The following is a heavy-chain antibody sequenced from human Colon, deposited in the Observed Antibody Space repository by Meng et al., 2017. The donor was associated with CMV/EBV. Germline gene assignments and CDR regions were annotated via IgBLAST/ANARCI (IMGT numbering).Heavy chain of an antibody. Sequence: GESLKISCAASGFTFSSYAMSWVRQAPGKGLEWVSAISGSGGSTYYADSVKGRFTISRDNSENTLYLQMNSLRAEDTAVYYCAKWDSLPLIYSSSYYFDYWGQGTLVTVSS. J-gene: IGHJ4*02. CDR2: ISGSGGST. V-gene: IGHV3-23*01. CDR3: AKWDSLPLIYSSSYYFDY. CDR1: GFTFSSYA. D-gene: IGHD6-6*01.